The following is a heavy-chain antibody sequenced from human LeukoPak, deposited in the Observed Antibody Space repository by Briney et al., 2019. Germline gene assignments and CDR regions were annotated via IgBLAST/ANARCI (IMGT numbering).Heavy chain of an antibody. D-gene: IGHD2-15*01. J-gene: IGHJ4*02. CDR3: ARADCSGGSCSPDY. CDR1: GYTFTGYY. Sequence: ASVKVSCKASGYTFTGYYMHWVRQAPGQGLEWMGWINPNGGGTNYAQKFQGRVTMTRDTSISTAYMELSRLRSDDTAVYYCARADCSGGSCSPDYWGQGTLVTVSS. CDR2: INPNGGGT. V-gene: IGHV1-2*02.